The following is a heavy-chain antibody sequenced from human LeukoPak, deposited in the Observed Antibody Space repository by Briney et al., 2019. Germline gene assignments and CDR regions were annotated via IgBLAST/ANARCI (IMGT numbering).Heavy chain of an antibody. CDR2: IWYDGSNK. D-gene: IGHD3-22*01. CDR1: GFTFSSYA. V-gene: IGHV3-33*06. Sequence: PGRSLRLSCAASGFTFSSYAMHWVRQAPGKGLEWVAVIWYDGSNKYYADSVKGRFTISRDNSKNTLYLQMNSLRAEDTAVYYCAKDGDYYDSSGYIDYWGQGTLVTVSS. J-gene: IGHJ4*02. CDR3: AKDGDYYDSSGYIDY.